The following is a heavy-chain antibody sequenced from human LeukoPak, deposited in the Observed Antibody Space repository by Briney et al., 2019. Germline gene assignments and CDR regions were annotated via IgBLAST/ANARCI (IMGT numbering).Heavy chain of an antibody. V-gene: IGHV4-39*07. J-gene: IGHJ3*02. Sequence: PSETLSLTCTVSGGSISSSIYYWGWIRQPPGKGLEWIGSIYYSGSTYYNPSLKSRVTISVDTSKNQFSLKLSSVTAADTAVYYCARVQPEEISGYSPLGDYPTDAFDIWGQGTMVTVSS. CDR2: IYYSGST. CDR3: ARVQPEEISGYSPLGDYPTDAFDI. CDR1: GGSISSSIYY. D-gene: IGHD5-12*01.